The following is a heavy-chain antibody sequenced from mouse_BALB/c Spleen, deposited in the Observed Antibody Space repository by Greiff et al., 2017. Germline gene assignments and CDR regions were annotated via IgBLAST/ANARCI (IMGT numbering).Heavy chain of an antibody. Sequence: EVQLVESGGGLVQPGGSRKLSCAASGFTFSSFGMHWVRQAPEKGLEWVAYISSGSSTIYYADTVKGRFTISRDNPKNTLFLQMTSLRSEDTAMYYCARDDGNYLYFDYWGQGTTLTVSS. CDR1: GFTFSSFG. V-gene: IGHV5-17*02. CDR3: ARDDGNYLYFDY. D-gene: IGHD2-3*01. J-gene: IGHJ2*01. CDR2: ISSGSSTI.